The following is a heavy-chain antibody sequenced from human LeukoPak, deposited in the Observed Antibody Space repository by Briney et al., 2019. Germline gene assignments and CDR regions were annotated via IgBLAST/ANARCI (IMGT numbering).Heavy chain of an antibody. Sequence: GGSLRLSCVASGFTFSNYAMSWVRQAPGKGLEYVSPISASGLSTYYTDSVRGRFTNSRDNSKNTLYLQMHSLRAEDTAVYYCAKYHRPGEEPPSYFDYWGQGTLVTVSS. CDR1: GFTFSNYA. CDR3: AKYHRPGEEPPSYFDY. J-gene: IGHJ4*02. V-gene: IGHV3-23*01. CDR2: ISASGLST. D-gene: IGHD3-10*01.